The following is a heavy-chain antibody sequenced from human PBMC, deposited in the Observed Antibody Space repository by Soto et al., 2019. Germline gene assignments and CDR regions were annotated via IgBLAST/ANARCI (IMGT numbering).Heavy chain of an antibody. CDR2: IHYSGRT. Sequence: SETLSLTCTVSGGSISSSSYYWGWIRQPPGKGLEWIGSIHYSGRTYYNPSLTSRVTISVDTSKIQFSLKLSSVTAADTAVYYCARGYGRNFDYWGQGTLVTVSS. V-gene: IGHV4-39*01. D-gene: IGHD5-18*01. CDR1: GGSISSSSYY. CDR3: ARGYGRNFDY. J-gene: IGHJ4*02.